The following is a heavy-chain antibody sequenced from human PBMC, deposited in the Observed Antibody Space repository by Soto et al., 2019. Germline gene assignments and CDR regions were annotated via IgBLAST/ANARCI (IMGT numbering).Heavy chain of an antibody. V-gene: IGHV4-59*01. CDR3: AREGYNWNYFGY. Sequence: SETLSLTCTVSGGSISSYYWSWIRQPPGKGLEWIGYIYYSGSTNYNPSLKSRVAISVDTSKNQFSLKLSSVTAADTAVYYCAREGYNWNYFGYWGQGTQVTVSS. J-gene: IGHJ4*02. CDR2: IYYSGST. CDR1: GGSISSYY. D-gene: IGHD1-20*01.